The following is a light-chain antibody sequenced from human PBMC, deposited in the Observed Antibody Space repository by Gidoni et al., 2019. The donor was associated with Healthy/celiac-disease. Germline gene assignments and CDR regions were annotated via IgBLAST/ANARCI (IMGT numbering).Light chain of an antibody. CDR1: NIGSKN. CDR3: QVWDSSTWV. V-gene: IGLV3-9*01. Sequence: YELTQPLSVSVALGQTARITCGGNNIGSKNVHWYQQKPGQAPVLVIYRDSNRPSGIPERFSGCNSGNTATLTISRAQAGDEADYYCQVWDSSTWVFGGGTKLTVL. CDR2: RDS. J-gene: IGLJ3*02.